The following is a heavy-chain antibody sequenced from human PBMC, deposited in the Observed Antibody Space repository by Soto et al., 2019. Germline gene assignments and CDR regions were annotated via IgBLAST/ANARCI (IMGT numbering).Heavy chain of an antibody. D-gene: IGHD3-16*01. CDR3: AKAYFVWSSEQPYYFDY. V-gene: IGHV3-23*01. CDR1: GFTFSNYA. Sequence: EVQLLDSGGGLVQPGGSLRLSCAASGFTFSNYAMTWVRQGPGKGLEWVSGISGSGGRSYYADSVKGRFTISRDNSKSTLYLQMSSLRGEDTAVYYCAKAYFVWSSEQPYYFDYWGQGTLVTVSS. CDR2: ISGSGGRS. J-gene: IGHJ4*02.